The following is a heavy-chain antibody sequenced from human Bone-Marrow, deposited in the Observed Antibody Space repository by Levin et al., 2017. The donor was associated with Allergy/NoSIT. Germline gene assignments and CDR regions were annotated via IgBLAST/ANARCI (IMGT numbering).Heavy chain of an antibody. CDR3: ARGIIGDVRVAHKEAFDI. J-gene: IGHJ3*02. D-gene: IGHD2/OR15-2a*01. V-gene: IGHV3-74*01. CDR1: GFTFSNYW. Sequence: GESLKISCAASGFTFSNYWMHWVRQAPRKGLVWVSRINSDGSSTYYADFVKGRFTISRDNAKNTLYLQMNSLRGEDTAVYYCARGIIGDVRVAHKEAFDIWGQGTMVTVSS. CDR2: INSDGSST.